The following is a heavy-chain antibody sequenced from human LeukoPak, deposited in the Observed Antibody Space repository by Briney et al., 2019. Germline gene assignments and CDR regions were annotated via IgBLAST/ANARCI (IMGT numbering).Heavy chain of an antibody. Sequence: SETLSLTCTVSGGSISSYYWSWIRQPAGKGREWIGRIYTSGSTNYNPSLKSRVTMSVDTSKNQFSLKLSSVTAADTAVYYCARGRAGGSMVRGVIDWFDPWGQGTLVTVSS. CDR2: IYTSGST. V-gene: IGHV4-4*07. J-gene: IGHJ5*02. CDR1: GGSISSYY. D-gene: IGHD3-10*01. CDR3: ARGRAGGSMVRGVIDWFDP.